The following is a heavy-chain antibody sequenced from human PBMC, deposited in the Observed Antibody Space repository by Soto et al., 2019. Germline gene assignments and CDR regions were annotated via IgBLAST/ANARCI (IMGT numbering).Heavy chain of an antibody. J-gene: IGHJ3*02. CDR2: IIPMHGIA. CDR1: GGTFSSYT. Sequence: QVQLVQSGAEVKKPGSSVKVSCKASGGTFSSYTISWVRQAPGQGLEWLGRIIPMHGIAHYAQKFQGRVTITADQSTSTAYMELSSLRSEDTAVYYCAIPTVRLGEGAAFDIWGQGTMVTVSS. CDR3: AIPTVRLGEGAAFDI. V-gene: IGHV1-69*02. D-gene: IGHD4-17*01.